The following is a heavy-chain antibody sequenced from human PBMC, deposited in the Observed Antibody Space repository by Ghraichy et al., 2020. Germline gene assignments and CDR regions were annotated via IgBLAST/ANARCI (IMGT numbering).Heavy chain of an antibody. CDR3: ATRPKGTMFYGVFDY. D-gene: IGHD3-10*02. J-gene: IGHJ4*02. Sequence: SQTLSLTCTVSVDSISGHYWSWIRQPPGKELEWIGYIHYTGSNNYNPSLKSRVTISMDTSKKQFSLKLTSVTAADTAVYYCATRPKGTMFYGVFDYWSQGTLVTVSS. CDR1: VDSISGHY. V-gene: IGHV4-59*11. CDR2: IHYTGSN.